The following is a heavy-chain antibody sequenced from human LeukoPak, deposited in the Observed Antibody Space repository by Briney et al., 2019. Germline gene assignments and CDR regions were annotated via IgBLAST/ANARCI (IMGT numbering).Heavy chain of an antibody. J-gene: IGHJ4*02. V-gene: IGHV3-23*01. Sequence: GRSLRLSCAASGFTFSSYGMHWVRQAPGKGLEWVSGIGVRGASTYYADSVKGRFTISRDNSKNTLSLQMSGLRAEDAAVYYCARGYSSSWYNFDYWGQGTLATVSS. CDR3: ARGYSSSWYNFDY. D-gene: IGHD6-13*01. CDR2: IGVRGAST. CDR1: GFTFSSYG.